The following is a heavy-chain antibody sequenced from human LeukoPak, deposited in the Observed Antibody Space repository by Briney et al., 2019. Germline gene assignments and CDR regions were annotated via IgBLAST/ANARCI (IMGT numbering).Heavy chain of an antibody. CDR1: GFTFSSYA. Sequence: AGGSLRLSCAVSGFTFSSYAMSWVRQAPGKGLEWVSAISGSGGSTYYADSVKGRFTISRDNSKNTLYLQMNSLRAEDTAVYYCATIQLWSLYYYGMDVWGQGTTVTVSS. CDR2: ISGSGGST. V-gene: IGHV3-23*01. J-gene: IGHJ6*02. CDR3: ATIQLWSLYYYGMDV. D-gene: IGHD5-18*01.